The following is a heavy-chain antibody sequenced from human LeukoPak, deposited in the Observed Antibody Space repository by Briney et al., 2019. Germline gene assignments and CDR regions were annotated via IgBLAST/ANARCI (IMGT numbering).Heavy chain of an antibody. J-gene: IGHJ3*01. D-gene: IGHD3-22*01. CDR1: GGSISSGGYY. V-gene: IGHV4-61*02. CDR2: VYTSGST. Sequence: SQTLSLTCTVSGGSISSGGYYWSWIRQPAGKGLEWIGRVYTSGSTNYNPSLKSRVTISADTAKNQFSLKLISVTAADTAVYYCAREGRLLKISYYSDSSATFDFWGQGTMVAVSS. CDR3: AREGRLLKISYYSDSSATFDF.